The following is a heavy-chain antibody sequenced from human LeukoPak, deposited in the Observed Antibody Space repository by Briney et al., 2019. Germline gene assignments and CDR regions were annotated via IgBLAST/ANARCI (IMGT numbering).Heavy chain of an antibody. V-gene: IGHV3-30*18. D-gene: IGHD6-19*01. J-gene: IGHJ4*02. CDR2: ISYDGSNK. Sequence: GGSLRLSCAAPGFTFNNYAMTWVRQAPGKGLEWVAVISYDGSNKYYADSVKGRFTISRDNSKNTLYLQMNSLRAEDTAVYYCAKDHGSGSYSFDYWGQGTLVTVSS. CDR3: AKDHGSGSYSFDY. CDR1: GFTFNNYA.